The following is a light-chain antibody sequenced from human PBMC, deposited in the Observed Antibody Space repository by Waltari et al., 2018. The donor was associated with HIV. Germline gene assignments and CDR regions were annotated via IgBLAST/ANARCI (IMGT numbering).Light chain of an antibody. V-gene: IGKV1-NL1*01. CDR1: QGISNP. CDR2: ATS. Sequence: DIQMTQSPSSLSVSVGNRVTMTCRASQGISNPLAWYQQKPGKAPKLLLYATSTLESGVPSRFSGSGSGTDYTLTISSLQPEDFAIYYCQQYYSSPWTFGQGTKVEIK. CDR3: QQYYSSPWT. J-gene: IGKJ1*01.